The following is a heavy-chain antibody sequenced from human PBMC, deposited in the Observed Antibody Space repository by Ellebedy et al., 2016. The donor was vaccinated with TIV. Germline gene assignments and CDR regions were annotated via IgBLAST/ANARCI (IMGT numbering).Heavy chain of an antibody. CDR2: INASGTT. Sequence: SETLSLTXGVYGRSFSGYYWTWIRQSPGKGLEWIAEINASGTTNYNPSLKSRVTISIETTNNQVSLSLTSVTAADTAVYFCARGRYYYGAGSSNWFDPWGQGTLVTVSS. V-gene: IGHV4-34*01. D-gene: IGHD3-10*01. CDR3: ARGRYYYGAGSSNWFDP. CDR1: GRSFSGYY. J-gene: IGHJ5*02.